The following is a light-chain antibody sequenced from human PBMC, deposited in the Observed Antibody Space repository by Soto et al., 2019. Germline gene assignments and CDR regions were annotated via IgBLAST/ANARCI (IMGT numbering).Light chain of an antibody. CDR1: NSDIGGYNY. V-gene: IGLV2-14*03. CDR2: DVS. CDR3: SSYKSRSNLGV. J-gene: IGLJ2*01. Sequence: QSALTQPASVSGSPGQSITISCTGTNSDIGGYNYVSWYQQHPGKAPKLMIYDVSNRPSGVSYRFSGSKSGNTASLTISGRQAEDEADYYCSSYKSRSNLGVFGGGTKLTVL.